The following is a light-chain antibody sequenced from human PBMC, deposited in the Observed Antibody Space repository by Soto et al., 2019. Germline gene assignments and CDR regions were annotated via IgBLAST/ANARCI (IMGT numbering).Light chain of an antibody. CDR1: QSISSW. V-gene: IGKV1-5*01. Sequence: DIQMTQSPSTLSASVGDRVTITCRASQSISSWLAWYQQKPGQAPKLLIYDASSLRSGVPSRFSGSGSGTEFSLTISSLQPDDFATYYCQQYETFSGTFGPGTKVDIK. CDR3: QQYETFSGT. CDR2: DAS. J-gene: IGKJ1*01.